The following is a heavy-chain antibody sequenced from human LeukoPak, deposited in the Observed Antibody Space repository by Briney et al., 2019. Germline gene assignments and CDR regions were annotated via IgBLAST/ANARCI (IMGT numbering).Heavy chain of an antibody. J-gene: IGHJ3*01. V-gene: IGHV4-59*08. CDR3: ARRGHINGYNYGMDV. D-gene: IGHD5-18*01. CDR2: IYYTGSAA. Sequence: SETLSLTCTVSGGSVRNYYWSWVRQPPGKGLEWIGFIYYTGSAAYYNPSLTSRVAISVDTSKNQVSLTLNSVTAADSAVYYCARRGHINGYNYGMDVWGQGTMVTVSS. CDR1: GGSVRNYY.